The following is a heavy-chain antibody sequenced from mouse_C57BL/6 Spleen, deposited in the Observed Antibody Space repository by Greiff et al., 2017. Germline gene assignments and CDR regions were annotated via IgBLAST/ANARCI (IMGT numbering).Heavy chain of an antibody. CDR3: ARQGDYAMDY. CDR2: ISSGSSTI. CDR1: GFTFSDYG. J-gene: IGHJ4*01. Sequence: EVQLVESGGGLVKPGGSLKLSCAASGFTFSDYGMHWVRQAPEKGLEWVACISSGSSTIYYADTVKGRFTISRDNAKNTLFLQMTSLRSEDTAMYYCARQGDYAMDYWGQGTSVTVSS. V-gene: IGHV5-17*01.